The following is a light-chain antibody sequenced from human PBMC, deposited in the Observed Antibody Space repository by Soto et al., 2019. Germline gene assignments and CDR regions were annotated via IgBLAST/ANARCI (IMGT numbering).Light chain of an antibody. CDR1: GSNIGTHYD. J-gene: IGLJ3*02. Sequence: QSVLTQPPSVYGAPGQRVTISCTASGSNIGTHYDVHWYQQLPGTAPKLLIYATSNRPSGVPDRFSGSKSGTSASLAITGLQAEDDADYYCQSYDSSLSAQVFGGGTKLTVL. CDR2: ATS. CDR3: QSYDSSLSAQV. V-gene: IGLV1-40*01.